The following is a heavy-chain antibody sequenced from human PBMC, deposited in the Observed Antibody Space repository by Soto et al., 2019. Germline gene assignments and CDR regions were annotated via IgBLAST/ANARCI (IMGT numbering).Heavy chain of an antibody. CDR2: IDYRGTA. CDR3: ARALWGPAGHINWFDP. Sequence: SETLSLTCSVSGGSMSTSDYYWGWIRQTPGKGLEYIGNIDYRGTASYNPSLESRVTISTDTSKNQFSLKLTSVTAADTAVYYCARALWGPAGHINWFDPWGQGTLVTVP. D-gene: IGHD2-2*01. V-gene: IGHV4-39*07. J-gene: IGHJ5*02. CDR1: GGSMSTSDYY.